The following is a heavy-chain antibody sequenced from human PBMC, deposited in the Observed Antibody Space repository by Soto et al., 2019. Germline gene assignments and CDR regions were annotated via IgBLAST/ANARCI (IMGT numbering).Heavy chain of an antibody. CDR2: VIPIFGTA. CDR1: RGTFSSYA. J-gene: IGHJ4*02. V-gene: IGHV1-69*01. Sequence: QVLLVQSGAEVQKPGASVKVSCKASRGTFSSYAISWVRQAPGQGLEWMGAVIPIFGTAHYEQKFQGRVTITADEATSTAYIEVSSQKADDTALYYCARGYYYENSGYYCLDYWGQGTLGTVSA. CDR3: ARGYYYENSGYYCLDY. D-gene: IGHD3-22*01.